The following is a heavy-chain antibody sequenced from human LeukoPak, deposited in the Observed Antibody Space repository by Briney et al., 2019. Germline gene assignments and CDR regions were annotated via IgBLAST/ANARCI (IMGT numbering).Heavy chain of an antibody. CDR1: GGSISSYY. CDR3: ARRKRYFDWLPFDY. V-gene: IGHV4-59*08. D-gene: IGHD3-9*01. Sequence: PSETLSLTCTVSGGSISSYYWSWIRQPPGKGLEWIGYIYYSGSTNYNPSLKSRVTISVDTSKNQFSLKLSSVTAADTAVYYCARRKRYFDWLPFDYWGQGTLVTVSS. J-gene: IGHJ4*02. CDR2: IYYSGST.